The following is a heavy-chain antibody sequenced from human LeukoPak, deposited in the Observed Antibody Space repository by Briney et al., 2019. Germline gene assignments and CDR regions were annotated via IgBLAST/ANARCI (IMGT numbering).Heavy chain of an antibody. CDR2: ISSSGSYI. D-gene: IGHD6-13*01. V-gene: IGHV3-21*01. CDR3: ARSFTIAAAGHMDV. Sequence: GGSLRLSCAASRFTFSSYSMNWVRQAPGKGLEWVSSISSSGSYIYYADSVKGRFTISRDNAKNSLYLQMNSLRAEDTAVYYCARSFTIAAAGHMDVWGKGTTVTVSS. CDR1: RFTFSSYS. J-gene: IGHJ6*03.